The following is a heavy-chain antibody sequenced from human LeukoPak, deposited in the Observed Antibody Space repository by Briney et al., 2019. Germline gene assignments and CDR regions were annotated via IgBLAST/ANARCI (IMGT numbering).Heavy chain of an antibody. J-gene: IGHJ4*02. V-gene: IGHV4-34*01. Sequence: SETLSLTCAVYGGSFSGYYWSWIRQPPGKGLEWIGEINHSGSTNYNPSLKSRASISVDTSKNRFSLNLNSVTAADTAVYFCARHENIIMVPTAHAFDYWGQGALVTVSS. CDR3: ARHENIIMVPTAHAFDY. CDR2: INHSGST. D-gene: IGHD2/OR15-2a*01. CDR1: GGSFSGYY.